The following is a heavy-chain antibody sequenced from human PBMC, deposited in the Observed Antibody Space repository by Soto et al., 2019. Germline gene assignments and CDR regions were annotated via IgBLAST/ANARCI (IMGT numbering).Heavy chain of an antibody. CDR2: IYYSGST. J-gene: IGHJ4*02. CDR1: VGSISVSDYD. D-gene: IGHD3-9*01. V-gene: IGHV4-30-4*01. CDR3: ASPYYDILNGKYTRDY. Sequence: PAEALCLTCIVSVGSISVSDYDWRWVRQPRGKGLEWIGYIYYSGSTYYNPSLKSRVTISIDTSKNQFSLKLSSVTAADTAVYYCASPYYDILNGKYTRDYWGQGTMVTVSS.